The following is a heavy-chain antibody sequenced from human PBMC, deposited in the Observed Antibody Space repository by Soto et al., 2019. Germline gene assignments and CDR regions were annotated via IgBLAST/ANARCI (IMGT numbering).Heavy chain of an antibody. D-gene: IGHD6-25*01. CDR3: ARECLQRLHDDDYGMDV. J-gene: IGHJ6*02. CDR2: ISYDGSNK. CDR1: GFTFSSYA. V-gene: IGHV3-30-3*01. Sequence: GWSLRLSCSASGFTFSSYAMHCVLQAPGKGLEWVAVISYDGSNKYYADSVKGLFTISRDNSKNTLYLQMNSLRAEDTAVYYCARECLQRLHDDDYGMDVWGQGTTVTVSS.